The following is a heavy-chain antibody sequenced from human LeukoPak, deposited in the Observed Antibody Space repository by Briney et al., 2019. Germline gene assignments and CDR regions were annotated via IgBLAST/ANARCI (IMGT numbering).Heavy chain of an antibody. CDR2: INPNSGGT. D-gene: IGHD5-12*01. J-gene: IGHJ4*02. CDR1: GYTFTGYY. Sequence: GASVKVSCKASGYTFTGYYMHWVRQAPGQGLEWMGWINPNSGGTNYVQKFQGRVTMTRDTSISTAYMELSRLRSDDTAVYYCARPPLRGYSGYDPFDYWGQGTLVTVSS. CDR3: ARPPLRGYSGYDPFDY. V-gene: IGHV1-2*02.